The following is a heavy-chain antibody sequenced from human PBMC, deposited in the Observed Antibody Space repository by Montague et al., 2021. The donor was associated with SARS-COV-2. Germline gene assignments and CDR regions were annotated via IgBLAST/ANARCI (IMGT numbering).Heavy chain of an antibody. CDR3: AGATMTADAFDI. V-gene: IGHV4-59*02. Sequence: SETLSLTCTVSGASVGSSDCGWIRQSPGQGLEWICYLYIFGSTDYNSSRKSRATISRDTSKNQFSLKVRSVTVAATAVYYCAGATMTADAFDIWGQGTMVTVSS. CDR1: GASVGSSD. J-gene: IGHJ3*02. D-gene: IGHD1-14*01. CDR2: LYIFGST.